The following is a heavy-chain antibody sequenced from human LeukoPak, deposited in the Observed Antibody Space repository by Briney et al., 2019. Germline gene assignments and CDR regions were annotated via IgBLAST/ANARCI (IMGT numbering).Heavy chain of an antibody. J-gene: IGHJ2*01. D-gene: IGHD6-13*01. Sequence: PSETLSLTCAVYGGSFSGYYWSWIRQPPGKGLEWIGEINHSGGTKYNPSLKSRVTISVDTSKNQFSLKLSSVTAADTAVYYCARVYYSNSYDYWYFDLWGRGTLVTVSS. V-gene: IGHV4-34*01. CDR2: INHSGGT. CDR1: GGSFSGYY. CDR3: ARVYYSNSYDYWYFDL.